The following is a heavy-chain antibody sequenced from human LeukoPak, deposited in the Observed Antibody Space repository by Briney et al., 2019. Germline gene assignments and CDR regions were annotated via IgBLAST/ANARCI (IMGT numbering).Heavy chain of an antibody. Sequence: GESLKISCQGSGYSFTSYWIGWVRQMPGKGLEWMGIIYPGDSDTRYSPSFQGQVTISADKSISTAYLQWSSLKASDTAMYYCARVFSGVTAAAGTNDYWGQGTLVTVSS. V-gene: IGHV5-51*01. CDR1: GYSFTSYW. J-gene: IGHJ4*02. CDR2: IYPGDSDT. CDR3: ARVFSGVTAAAGTNDY. D-gene: IGHD6-13*01.